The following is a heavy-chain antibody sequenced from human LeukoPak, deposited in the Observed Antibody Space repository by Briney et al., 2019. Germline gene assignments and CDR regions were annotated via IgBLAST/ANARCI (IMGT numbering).Heavy chain of an antibody. V-gene: IGHV1-2*02. CDR1: GYTFTDYY. CDR3: ARDPIRITMVRGASNWFDP. Sequence: ASVKVSCKASGYTFTDYYMHWVRQAPGQGLEWMGWINPNSGGTNFAQKFQGRVTMTRDTSTSTVYMELSSLRSEDTAVYYCARDPIRITMVRGASNWFDPWGQGTLVTVSS. J-gene: IGHJ5*02. D-gene: IGHD3-10*01. CDR2: INPNSGGT.